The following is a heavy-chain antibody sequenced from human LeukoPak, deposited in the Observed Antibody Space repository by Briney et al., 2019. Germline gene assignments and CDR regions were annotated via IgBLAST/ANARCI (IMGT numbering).Heavy chain of an antibody. V-gene: IGHV3-21*01. CDR2: ISSSSIYI. CDR1: GFTLSAHG. D-gene: IGHD4-11*01. CDR3: ARGYSNYGYAFDI. J-gene: IGHJ3*02. Sequence: GGSLRLSCAASGFTLSAHGMNWVRQAPGKGLEWVSSISSSSIYIYYGDSVKGRFTISRDNARNSLYLQMNSLRAEDTAVYFCARGYSNYGYAFDIWGQGTMVTVSS.